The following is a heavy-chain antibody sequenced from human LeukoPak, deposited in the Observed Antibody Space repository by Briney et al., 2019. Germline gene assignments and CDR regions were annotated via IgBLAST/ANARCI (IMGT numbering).Heavy chain of an antibody. V-gene: IGHV3-48*03. D-gene: IGHD5-12*01. Sequence: GGSLRLSCAASGFTFSSYEMNWVRQAPGKGLEWVSYISSSGSTIYYADSVKGRFTISRDNSKNTLYLQMNSLRAEDTALYYCAKRRGYDYGDFDYWGQGTLVTVSS. CDR1: GFTFSSYE. CDR2: ISSSGSTI. CDR3: AKRRGYDYGDFDY. J-gene: IGHJ4*02.